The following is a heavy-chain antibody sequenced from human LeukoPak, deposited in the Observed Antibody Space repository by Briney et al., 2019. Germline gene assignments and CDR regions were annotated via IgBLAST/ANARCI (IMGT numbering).Heavy chain of an antibody. CDR1: GGTFSSYA. CDR3: ARDTGPYCSSTSCYALDY. V-gene: IGHV1-69*13. Sequence: ASVKVSCKASGGTFSSYAISWVRQAPGQGLEWMGGIIPIFGTANYAQKFQGIVTITADESTSTAYMELSSLRSEDTAVYYCARDTGPYCSSTSCYALDYWGQGTLVTVSS. D-gene: IGHD2-2*01. CDR2: IIPIFGTA. J-gene: IGHJ4*02.